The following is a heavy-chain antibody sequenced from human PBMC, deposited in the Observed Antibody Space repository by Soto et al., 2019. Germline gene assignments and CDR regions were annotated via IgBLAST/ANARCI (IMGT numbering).Heavy chain of an antibody. D-gene: IGHD3-3*01. CDR3: ARVIITIFGVVIPPGY. CDR2: ISAYNGNT. CDR1: GYTFTSYG. J-gene: IGHJ4*02. Sequence: ASVKVSCKASGYTFTSYGISWVRQAPGQGLEWMGWISAYNGNTNYAQKLQGRVTMTTDTSTSTAYMELRGLRSDDTAVYYCARVIITIFGVVIPPGYWGQGTLVTVSS. V-gene: IGHV1-18*04.